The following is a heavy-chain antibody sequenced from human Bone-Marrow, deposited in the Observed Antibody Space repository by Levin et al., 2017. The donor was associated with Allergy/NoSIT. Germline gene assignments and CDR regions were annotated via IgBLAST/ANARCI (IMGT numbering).Heavy chain of an antibody. V-gene: IGHV4-39*01. Sequence: SETLSLICSVSGGSIGSSSNYWAWIRRPPGKGLEWIGSIYSGGSTYYNPSLKSRVTISVDTSKNQFSLNLSSVTAADTALYFCARSTDLLTDYPYYFDSWGQGTLVTVSS. CDR1: GGSIGSSSNY. CDR3: ARSTDLLTDYPYYFDS. J-gene: IGHJ4*02. CDR2: IYSGGST. D-gene: IGHD3-9*01.